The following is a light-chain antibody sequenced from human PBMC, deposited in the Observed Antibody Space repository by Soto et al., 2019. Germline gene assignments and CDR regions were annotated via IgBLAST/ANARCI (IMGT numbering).Light chain of an antibody. CDR3: KRTYSDIS. Sequence: DVRMTQSPSSLSASVGDTITITCRASRTINTYLHWFQQKPGEPPRLLIYGASTLHDGVPSRFSGSGSGEDFPLTISGLQPEDCASYHGKRTYSDISFGGGTHV. CDR2: GAS. V-gene: IGKV1-39*01. J-gene: IGKJ4*01. CDR1: RTINTY.